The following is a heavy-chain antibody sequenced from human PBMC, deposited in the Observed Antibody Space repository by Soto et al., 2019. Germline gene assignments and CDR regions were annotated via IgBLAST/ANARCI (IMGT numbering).Heavy chain of an antibody. V-gene: IGHV1-69*13. CDR2: IIPIFGTA. D-gene: IGHD3-10*01. CDR3: ARTLGSYSSGRFDY. CDR1: GGTFSSYA. Sequence: SVKVSCKASGGTFSSYAISWVRQAPGQGLEWMGGIIPIFGTANYAQKFQGRVTITADESTGTAYMELSSLRSEDTAVYYCARTLGSYSSGRFDYWGQGTLVTVSS. J-gene: IGHJ4*02.